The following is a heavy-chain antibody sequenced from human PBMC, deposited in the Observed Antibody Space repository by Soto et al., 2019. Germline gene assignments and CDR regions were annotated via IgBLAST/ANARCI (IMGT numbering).Heavy chain of an antibody. D-gene: IGHD1-20*01. V-gene: IGHV3-23*01. J-gene: IGHJ4*02. Sequence: EVQLLESGGGLVQPGGSLRLSCVASGLTFSVSAMTWVRQAPGKGLEWVSTTGLSGRTTYYGDSVKGRFTVSRDNSKHTLDLQRSSRRAEDTAVYYCATVHNTSRSFNFWGRGTLVTVSS. CDR3: ATVHNTSRSFNF. CDR1: GLTFSVSA. CDR2: TGLSGRTT.